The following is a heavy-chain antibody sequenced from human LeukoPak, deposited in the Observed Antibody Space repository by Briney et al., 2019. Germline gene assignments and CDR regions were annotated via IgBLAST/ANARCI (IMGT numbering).Heavy chain of an antibody. Sequence: GGSLRLSCAASGFNISTTYMSWVRQAPGKGLEWVSVIYSGGTTYYADSVQGRFTISRDKSKNTLHLQMNTLRVDDTAVYYCARGVRWHDFVYWGQGILVTVSS. V-gene: IGHV3-53*01. D-gene: IGHD4-23*01. CDR3: ARGVRWHDFVY. J-gene: IGHJ4*02. CDR1: GFNISTTY. CDR2: IYSGGTT.